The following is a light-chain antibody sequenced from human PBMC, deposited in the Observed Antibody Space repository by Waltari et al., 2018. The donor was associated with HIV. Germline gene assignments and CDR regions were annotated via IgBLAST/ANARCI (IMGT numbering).Light chain of an antibody. CDR1: SSEVGAYDY. V-gene: IGLV2-8*01. Sequence: QSALTQPPSASESLGQSVNISCTGTSSEVGAYDYVSWYQQHPGKAPKLLIFGVNKRPSGVPDRFSGSKSGTTASLTVSGLQAEDEADYYCSSYGDNNKYLFGTGTKVTVL. CDR2: GVN. CDR3: SSYGDNNKYL. J-gene: IGLJ1*01.